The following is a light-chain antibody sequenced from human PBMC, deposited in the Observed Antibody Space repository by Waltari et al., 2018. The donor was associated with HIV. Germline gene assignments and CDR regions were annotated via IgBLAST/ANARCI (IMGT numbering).Light chain of an antibody. V-gene: IGLV3-21*02. Sequence: SYVLTQPPSVSVAPKQTATISCGGDDLSTTIVHWYQQRPGQAPLLVRYSNVHRPSGVPDGFSGSNSANTATLTINRVDAGDEADYYCHVWDYGGGHVSFGGGTKLTVL. J-gene: IGLJ2*01. CDR1: DLSTTI. CDR2: SNV. CDR3: HVWDYGGGHVS.